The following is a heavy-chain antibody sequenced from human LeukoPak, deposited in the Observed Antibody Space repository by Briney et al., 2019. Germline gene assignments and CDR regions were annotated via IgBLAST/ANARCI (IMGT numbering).Heavy chain of an antibody. D-gene: IGHD3-22*01. CDR1: GFTFSSYA. Sequence: GGSLRLSCAASGFTFSSYAMHWVRQAPGKGLEWVAVISYDGSNKYYADSVKGRFTISRDNSKNTLYLQMNSLRAEDTAVYYCARENYDSSGYKWDNWFDPWGQGTLVTVSS. CDR2: ISYDGSNK. CDR3: ARENYDSSGYKWDNWFDP. V-gene: IGHV3-30*14. J-gene: IGHJ5*02.